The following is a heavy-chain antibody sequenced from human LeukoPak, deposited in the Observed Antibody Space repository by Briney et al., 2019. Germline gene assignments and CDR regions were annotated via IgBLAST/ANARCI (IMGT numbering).Heavy chain of an antibody. Sequence: ASVKVSCKASGYTFTSYDINWVRQATGQGLEWMGWMNPNSGNTGYAQKFQGRVTMTRNTSISTAYMELSSLRSEDTAVYYCARTDQVYYYYGMDVWGQGTTVTVSS. J-gene: IGHJ6*02. CDR1: GYTFTSYD. CDR3: ARTDQVYYYYGMDV. CDR2: MNPNSGNT. V-gene: IGHV1-8*01.